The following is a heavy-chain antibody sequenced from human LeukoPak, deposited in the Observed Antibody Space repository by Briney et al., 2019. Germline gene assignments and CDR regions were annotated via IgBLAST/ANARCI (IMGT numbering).Heavy chain of an antibody. J-gene: IGHJ6*03. V-gene: IGHV4-59*01. CDR1: GGSISSYY. Sequence: SETLSLTCTVSGGSISSYYWSWIRQPPGKGLEWIGYIYYSGSTNYNPSLKSRVTISVDTSKNQFSLKLSSVTAADTAVYYCAREVSGPNALAFYYYYMDVWGKGTTVTISS. D-gene: IGHD3-3*01. CDR2: IYYSGST. CDR3: AREVSGPNALAFYYYYMDV.